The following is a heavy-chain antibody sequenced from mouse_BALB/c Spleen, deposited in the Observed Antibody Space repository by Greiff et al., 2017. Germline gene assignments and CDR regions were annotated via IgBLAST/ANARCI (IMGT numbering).Heavy chain of an antibody. D-gene: IGHD2-4*01. Sequence: ESGAELVRPGTSVKVSCKASGYAFTNYLIEWVKQRPGQGLEWIGVINPGSGGTNYNEKFKGKATLTADKSSSTAYMQLSSLTSDDSAVYFCARPMITTDYYFDYWGQGTTLTVSS. J-gene: IGHJ2*01. CDR2: INPGSGGT. V-gene: IGHV1-54*01. CDR1: GYAFTNYL. CDR3: ARPMITTDYYFDY.